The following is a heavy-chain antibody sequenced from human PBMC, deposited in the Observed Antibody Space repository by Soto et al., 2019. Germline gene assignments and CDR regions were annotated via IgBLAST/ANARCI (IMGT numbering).Heavy chain of an antibody. CDR2: ISTSGGST. CDR1: GFTFSSYA. Sequence: EVQLLESGGGLIQPGGSLRLSCAASGFTFSSYAMSWVRQAPGKGLEWVSAISTSGGSTFYADSVKGRFTISRDNFKNTLYLQMNSLRAEDTAVYYCAKKAGYSGYAPFDYWGQGTLVTVSS. V-gene: IGHV3-23*01. J-gene: IGHJ4*02. D-gene: IGHD5-12*01. CDR3: AKKAGYSGYAPFDY.